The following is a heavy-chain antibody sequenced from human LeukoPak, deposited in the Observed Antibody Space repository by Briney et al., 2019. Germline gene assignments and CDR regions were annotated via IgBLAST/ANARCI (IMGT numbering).Heavy chain of an antibody. CDR3: ARVRGDGNEPYDY. D-gene: IGHD1-26*01. V-gene: IGHV4-34*12. CDR1: GGSFTGYL. J-gene: IGHJ4*02. CDR2: IFHIRST. Sequence: SEALSLSCAVSGGSFTGYLWSRVRQPPGKGLWWIWDIFHIRSTKYYPYLKRRVAISAAKSKNKFSLKLNSITGAQTTVLYFARVRGDGNEPYDYWGQGTRITVSS.